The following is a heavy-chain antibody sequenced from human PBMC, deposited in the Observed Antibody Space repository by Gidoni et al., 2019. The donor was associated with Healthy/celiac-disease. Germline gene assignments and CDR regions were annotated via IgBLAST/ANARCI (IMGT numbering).Heavy chain of an antibody. CDR1: GGSISSGDYS. Sequence: QVQLQESGPGLVKPSQTLSLTCTVSGGSISSGDYSWSWIRQPPGKGLEWIGYIYYSGSTYYNPSLKSRVTISVDTSKNQFSLKLSSVTAADTAVYYCARWGSDYYDSSGYYYFDYWGQGTLVTVSS. D-gene: IGHD3-22*01. CDR2: IYYSGST. J-gene: IGHJ4*02. CDR3: ARWGSDYYDSSGYYYFDY. V-gene: IGHV4-30-4*01.